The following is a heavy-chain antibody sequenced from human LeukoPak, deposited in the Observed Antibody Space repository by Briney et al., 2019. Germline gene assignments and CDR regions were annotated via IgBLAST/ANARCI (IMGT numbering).Heavy chain of an antibody. CDR2: IIPIFGTA. J-gene: IGHJ4*02. Sequence: SVKVSCKASGYTFTSYDIHWVRQATGQGLEWMGGIIPIFGTANYAQKFQGRVTITADESTSTAYMELSSLRSEDTAVYYCARAPRRYYGSGSSTPFDYWGQGTLVTVSS. D-gene: IGHD3-10*01. CDR3: ARAPRRYYGSGSSTPFDY. V-gene: IGHV1-69*13. CDR1: GYTFTSYD.